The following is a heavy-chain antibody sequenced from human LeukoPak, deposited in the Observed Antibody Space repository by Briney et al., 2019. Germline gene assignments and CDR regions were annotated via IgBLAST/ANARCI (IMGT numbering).Heavy chain of an antibody. D-gene: IGHD6-19*01. Sequence: PSETLSLTCAVYGGSFSGYYWSWIRQPPGKGLEWIGEINHSGSTNYNPSLESRVTISVDTSKNQFSLKLSSVTAADTAVYYCARYNSGWRLRSGPRFDYWGQGTLVTVSS. CDR3: ARYNSGWRLRSGPRFDY. J-gene: IGHJ4*02. CDR2: INHSGST. V-gene: IGHV4-34*01. CDR1: GGSFSGYY.